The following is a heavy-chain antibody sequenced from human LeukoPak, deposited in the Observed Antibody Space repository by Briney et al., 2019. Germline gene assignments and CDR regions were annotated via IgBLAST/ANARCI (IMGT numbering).Heavy chain of an antibody. D-gene: IGHD1-26*01. CDR2: IYYSGST. V-gene: IGHV4-59*08. J-gene: IGHJ4*02. CDR1: GGSISSYY. Sequence: SETLSPTCTVSGGSISSYYWSCIRQPPGKGLEWIGYIYYSGSTNYNPSLKSRVTISVDTSKNQFSLKLSSVTAADTAVYYCASSDRGSYPAYYFDYWGQGTLVTVSS. CDR3: ASSDRGSYPAYYFDY.